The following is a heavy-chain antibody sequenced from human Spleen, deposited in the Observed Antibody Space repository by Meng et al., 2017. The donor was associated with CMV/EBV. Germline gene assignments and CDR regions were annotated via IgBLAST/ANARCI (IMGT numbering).Heavy chain of an antibody. CDR2: IYYGGST. CDR1: GGPISTFY. Sequence: SETLSLTCAVSGGPISTFYWSWFRQPPGKGLEWIGYIYYGGSTDYNPSLKSRVTISVDTSKNQFSLKLTSVTAADTAVYYCARGRLATAGGTWSQGTLGTVSS. J-gene: IGHJ4*02. CDR3: ARGRLATAGGT. D-gene: IGHD6-13*01. V-gene: IGHV4-59*01.